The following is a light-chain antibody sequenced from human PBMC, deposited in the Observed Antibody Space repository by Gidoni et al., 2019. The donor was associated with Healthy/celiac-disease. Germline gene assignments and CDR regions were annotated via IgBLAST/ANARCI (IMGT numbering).Light chain of an antibody. CDR1: ISTIGSNY. Sequence: QSVLTQPPPASGTPGQRVSISCSGSISTIGSNYVYWYQHLPGTAPKVLIYRNNQRPSGVPDRFSGSKSGTSASLAISGLRSEDEADYYCATWDDSLSAHVVFGGGTKLTVL. V-gene: IGLV1-47*01. CDR3: ATWDDSLSAHVV. CDR2: RNN. J-gene: IGLJ2*01.